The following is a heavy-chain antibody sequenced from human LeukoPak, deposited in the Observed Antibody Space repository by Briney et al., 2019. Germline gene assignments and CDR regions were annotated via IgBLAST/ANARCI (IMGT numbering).Heavy chain of an antibody. D-gene: IGHD6-6*01. CDR2: INPNSGGT. J-gene: IGHJ4*02. CDR3: ARKEYSSSSDPFDY. V-gene: IGHV1-2*02. Sequence: GASVKVSCKASGYTFTGYYMHWVRQAPGRGLEWMGWINPNSGGTNYAQKFQGRVTMTRDTSISTAYMELSRLRSDDTAVYYCARKEYSSSSDPFDYWGQGTLVTVSS. CDR1: GYTFTGYY.